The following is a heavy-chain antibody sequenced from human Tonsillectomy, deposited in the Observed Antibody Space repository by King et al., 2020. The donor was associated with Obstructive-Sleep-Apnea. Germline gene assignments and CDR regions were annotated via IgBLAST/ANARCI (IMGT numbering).Heavy chain of an antibody. CDR1: GGSISSYY. CDR2: IYYSGST. CDR3: ARGSHYYDSSGYYYWDFDY. Sequence: VQLQESGPGLVKPSETLSLTCTVSGGSISSYYWSWIRQPPGKGLEWIGYIYYSGSTNYNPSLKSRVTISVDTSKNQFSLKLSSVTAADTAVYYCARGSHYYDSSGYYYWDFDYWGQGTLVTVSS. D-gene: IGHD3-22*01. J-gene: IGHJ4*02. V-gene: IGHV4-59*01.